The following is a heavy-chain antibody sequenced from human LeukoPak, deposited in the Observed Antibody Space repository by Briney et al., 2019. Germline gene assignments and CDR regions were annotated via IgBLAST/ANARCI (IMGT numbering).Heavy chain of an antibody. D-gene: IGHD5-12*01. CDR3: ARARYSGYGPFDY. CDR1: GFTFSSYW. CDR2: IKQDGSEK. J-gene: IGHJ4*02. V-gene: IGHV3-7*01. Sequence: GGSLRLSCAASGFTFSSYWMSWVRQAPGKGLEWVANIKQDGSEKYYVDSVKGRFTISRDNAKNSLYLQMNSLRAEDTAVYYCARARYSGYGPFDYWGQGTLVTVSS.